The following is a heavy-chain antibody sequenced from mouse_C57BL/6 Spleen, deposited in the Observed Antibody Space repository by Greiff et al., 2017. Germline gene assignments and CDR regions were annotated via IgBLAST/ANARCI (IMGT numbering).Heavy chain of an antibody. V-gene: IGHV5-17*01. D-gene: IGHD2-1*01. J-gene: IGHJ4*01. CDR3: ARLFGNYEDYAMDY. CDR1: GFTFSDYG. Sequence: DVMLVESGGGLVKPGGSLKLSCAASGFTFSDYGMHWVRQAPEKGLEWDAYISSGSSTIYYADTVKGRFTISRDNAKNTLFLQMTSLRSEDTAMYYCARLFGNYEDYAMDYWGQGTSVTVSS. CDR2: ISSGSSTI.